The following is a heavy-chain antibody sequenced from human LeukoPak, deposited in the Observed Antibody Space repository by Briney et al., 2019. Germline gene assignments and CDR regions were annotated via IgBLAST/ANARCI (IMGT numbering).Heavy chain of an antibody. CDR2: IYTSGST. CDR1: GGSISSYY. Sequence: SETLSLTCTVSGGSISSYYWSWIRQPAGKGLEWIGRIYTSGSTNYNPSLKSRVTMSVDTSKNQFSLKLSSVTAADTAVYYCARDCSSTSCYPGDYYYMDVWGKGTTVTVSS. V-gene: IGHV4-4*07. CDR3: ARDCSSTSCYPGDYYYMDV. D-gene: IGHD2-2*01. J-gene: IGHJ6*03.